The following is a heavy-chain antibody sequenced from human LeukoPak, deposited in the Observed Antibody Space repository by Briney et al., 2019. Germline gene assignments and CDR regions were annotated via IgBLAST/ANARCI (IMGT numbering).Heavy chain of an antibody. CDR1: AYSFTSYW. V-gene: IGHV5-51*01. CDR2: IYPDDYDT. CDR3: AKSSSPYYFDY. Sequence: GESLKISCKGSAYSFTSYWIGWVRQMAGKSLEWMVIIYPDDYDTRYSPSFHGQVTISADKSISTAYLQWSSLKASDTAMYYCAKSSSPYYFDYWGQGTLVTVSS. D-gene: IGHD6-6*01. J-gene: IGHJ4*02.